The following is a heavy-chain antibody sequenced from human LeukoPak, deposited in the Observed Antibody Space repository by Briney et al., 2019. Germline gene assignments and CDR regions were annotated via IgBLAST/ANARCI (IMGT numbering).Heavy chain of an antibody. V-gene: IGHV3-15*01. CDR2: IKSKTDGGTT. D-gene: IGHD3-3*01. CDR1: GFTFSSYS. Sequence: GGSLRLSCAASGFTFSSYSMSWVRQAPGKGLEWVGRIKSKTDGGTTDYAAPVKGRFTISRDDSKNTLYLQMNSLKTEDTAVYYCTTLPYYDFWSGYSLYYFDYWGQGTLATVSS. J-gene: IGHJ4*02. CDR3: TTLPYYDFWSGYSLYYFDY.